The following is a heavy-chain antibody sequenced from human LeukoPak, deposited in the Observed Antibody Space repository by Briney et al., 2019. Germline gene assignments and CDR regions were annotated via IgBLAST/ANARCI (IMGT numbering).Heavy chain of an antibody. CDR2: ISYDGSNK. CDR3: ARDFCSTTSCLDY. V-gene: IGHV3-30-3*01. D-gene: IGHD2-2*01. CDR1: GFTFSSYA. J-gene: IGHJ4*02. Sequence: GGSLRLSCAASGFTFSSYAMHWVRQAPGKGLEWVAVISYDGSNKYYADSVKGRFTISRDNSKNTLYLQMDRLRGDDTAFYYCARDFCSTTSCLDYWGQGTLVTVSS.